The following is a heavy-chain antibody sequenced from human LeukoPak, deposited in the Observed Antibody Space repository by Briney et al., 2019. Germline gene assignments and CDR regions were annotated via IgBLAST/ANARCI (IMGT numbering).Heavy chain of an antibody. CDR3: TRDDPYSSGGY. V-gene: IGHV3-49*03. D-gene: IGHD6-19*01. Sequence: GGSLRLSCTASGFTFGDYAMSWFRQAPGKGLEWVGFIRSKAYGGTTEYAASVKGRFTISRDDSKSIAYPQMNSLKTEDTAVYYCTRDDPYSSGGYWGQGTLVTVSS. J-gene: IGHJ4*02. CDR1: GFTFGDYA. CDR2: IRSKAYGGTT.